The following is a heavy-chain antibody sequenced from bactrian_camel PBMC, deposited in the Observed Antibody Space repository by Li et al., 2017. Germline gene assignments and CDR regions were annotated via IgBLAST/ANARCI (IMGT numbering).Heavy chain of an antibody. Sequence: QLVESGGGSVQAGGSLTLSCAPSGYTYMGWIRQRPGKEHEGVAIIDGGGRTNYADSVKGRFTISKDNAKNTLYLQLNSLKTEDTAMYYCATGGAEYVSWYVPDYGYWGQGTQVTVS. CDR1: GYTY. V-gene: IGHV3S40*01. CDR2: IIDGGGRT. CDR3: ATGGAEYVSWYVPDYGY. J-gene: IGHJ6*01. D-gene: IGHD6*01.